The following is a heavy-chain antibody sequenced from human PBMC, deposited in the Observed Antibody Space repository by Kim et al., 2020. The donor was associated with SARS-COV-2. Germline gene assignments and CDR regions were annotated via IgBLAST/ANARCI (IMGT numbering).Heavy chain of an antibody. Sequence: GGSLRLSCAASGFTFSTYGMHWVRQAPGKGLEWVAVISYDGSSKYYGESVKGRFTISRDNPENTLYLQMNSLRPEDTAVYYCAKAVDRGANYYYYGMDV. CDR3: AKAVDRGANYYYYGMDV. J-gene: IGHJ6*01. CDR2: ISYDGSSK. V-gene: IGHV3-30*18. CDR1: GFTFSTYG. D-gene: IGHD3-10*01.